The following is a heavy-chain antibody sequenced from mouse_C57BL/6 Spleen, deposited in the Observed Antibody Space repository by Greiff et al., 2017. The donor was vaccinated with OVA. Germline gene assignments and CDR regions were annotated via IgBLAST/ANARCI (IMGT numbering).Heavy chain of an antibody. CDR3: AREGLRRRFAY. Sequence: VQLQQSGAELVRPGTSVKVSCKASGYAFTNYLIEWVKQRPGQGLEWIGVINPGSGGTNYNEKFKGKATLTADKSSITAYMQLSSLTSEDSAVYFCAREGLRRRFAYWGQGTLVTVSA. J-gene: IGHJ3*01. CDR1: GYAFTNYL. CDR2: INPGSGGT. D-gene: IGHD2-4*01. V-gene: IGHV1-54*01.